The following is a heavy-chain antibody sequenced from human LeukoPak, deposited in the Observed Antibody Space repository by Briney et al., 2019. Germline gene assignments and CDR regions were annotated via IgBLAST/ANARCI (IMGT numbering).Heavy chain of an antibody. CDR1: GGSISSSSYY. CDR3: ARGKGAGGMIFGVVIIPFDY. J-gene: IGHJ4*02. CDR2: INHSGST. V-gene: IGHV4-39*07. D-gene: IGHD3-3*01. Sequence: SETLSLTCTVSGGSISSSSYYWGWIRQPPGKGLEWIGEINHSGSTNYNPSLKSRVTISVDTSKNQFSLKLSSVTAADTAVYYCARGKGAGGMIFGVVIIPFDYWGQGTLVTVSS.